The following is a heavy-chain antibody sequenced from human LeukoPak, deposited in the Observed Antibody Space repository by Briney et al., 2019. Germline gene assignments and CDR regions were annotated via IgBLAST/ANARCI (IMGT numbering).Heavy chain of an antibody. Sequence: GGSLRLSCAASEFTFSSHSMNWVRQAPGKGLEWVSYISSSGGTTYYADSVKGRSTISRDNAKNSLYLQMNSLRDEDTAVYYCVRNLEVDYWGQGTLVTVSS. V-gene: IGHV3-48*02. D-gene: IGHD3-3*01. CDR1: EFTFSSHS. CDR3: VRNLEVDY. J-gene: IGHJ4*02. CDR2: ISSSGGTT.